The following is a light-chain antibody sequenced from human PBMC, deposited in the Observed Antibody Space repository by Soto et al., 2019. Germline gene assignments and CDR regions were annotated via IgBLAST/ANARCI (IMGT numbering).Light chain of an antibody. J-gene: IGKJ1*01. Sequence: EIVLTQSPGTLSLSPGERATHSCRASQSVSSSYLAWYQQKPGQAPSLLIYGASSRATGIPDRFSGSGSGTDFTLTISRLEPEDFAVYYCQQYGSSPPAWTFGQGTKVDIK. CDR1: QSVSSSY. CDR3: QQYGSSPPAWT. CDR2: GAS. V-gene: IGKV3-20*01.